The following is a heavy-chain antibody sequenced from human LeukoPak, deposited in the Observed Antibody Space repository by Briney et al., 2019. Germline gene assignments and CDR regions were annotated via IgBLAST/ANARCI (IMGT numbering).Heavy chain of an antibody. CDR2: INPSGGST. D-gene: IGHD6-13*01. Sequence: GASVKVSCKASGYTFTSYYMRWARQAPGQGLEWMGIINPSGGSTSYAQKFQGRVTMTRDTSTSTVYMELSSLRSEDTAVYYCARDGIAAAGRNYFDYWGQGTLVTVSS. V-gene: IGHV1-46*01. CDR1: GYTFTSYY. CDR3: ARDGIAAAGRNYFDY. J-gene: IGHJ4*02.